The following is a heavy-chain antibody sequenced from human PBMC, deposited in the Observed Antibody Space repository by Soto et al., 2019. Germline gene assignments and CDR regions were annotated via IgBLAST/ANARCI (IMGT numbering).Heavy chain of an antibody. J-gene: IGHJ4*02. CDR3: ARVGPGSSNRGFVDY. CDR1: CGSNTSGGYY. V-gene: IGHV4-31*03. Sequence: SETLSLTCTVSCGSNTSGGYYSRWHRQHPGKGLEWIGYIYYSGSTFYNPSLKSRVPISGDTSKDQFSLKLTSLTAAETSECYCARVGPGSSNRGFVDYWGQGTVVTVPS. D-gene: IGHD2-15*01. CDR2: IYYSGST.